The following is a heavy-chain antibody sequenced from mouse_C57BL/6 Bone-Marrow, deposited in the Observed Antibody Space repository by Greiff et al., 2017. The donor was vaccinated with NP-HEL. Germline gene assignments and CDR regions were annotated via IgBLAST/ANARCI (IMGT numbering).Heavy chain of an antibody. CDR1: GYTFTSYW. D-gene: IGHD1-1*01. V-gene: IGHV1-53*01. CDR3: ARSPITTVVAPPSMDY. Sequence: HVQLQQPGTELVKPGASVKLSCKASGYTFTSYWMHWVKQRPGQGLEWIGNINPSNGGTNYNEKFKSKATLTVDKSSSTAYMQLSSLTSEDSAVYYCARSPITTVVAPPSMDYWGQGTSVTVSS. CDR2: INPSNGGT. J-gene: IGHJ4*01.